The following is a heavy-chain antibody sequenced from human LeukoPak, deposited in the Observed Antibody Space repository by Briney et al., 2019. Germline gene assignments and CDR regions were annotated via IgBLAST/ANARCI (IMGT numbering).Heavy chain of an antibody. V-gene: IGHV3-23*01. CDR3: AKDGGSRGSVGAFCFDD. CDR2: ISSSGSST. D-gene: IGHD3-16*01. J-gene: IGHJ4*02. Sequence: GGSLRLSCAASGFTFSSYAMSWVRQAPGKGLEWVSAISSSGSSTYYADSVKGRFTISRDNSKNTLYLQMNSLRAEDTAVYYWAKDGGSRGSVGAFCFDDWGQGALVTVSS. CDR1: GFTFSSYA.